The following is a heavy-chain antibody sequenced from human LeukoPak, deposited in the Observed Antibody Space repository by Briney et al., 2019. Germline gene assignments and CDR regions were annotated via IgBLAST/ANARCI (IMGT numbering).Heavy chain of an antibody. CDR3: AASSSWYSAFDI. V-gene: IGHV1-58*02. CDR1: GFTLTSSA. Sequence: GASVKVSCKASGFTLTSSAMQWVRQARGQRLEWIGWIVVGSGNTNYAQKFQERVTITRDMSTSTAYMELSSLRSEDTAVYYCAASSSWYSAFDIRGQGTMVTVSS. J-gene: IGHJ3*02. D-gene: IGHD6-13*01. CDR2: IVVGSGNT.